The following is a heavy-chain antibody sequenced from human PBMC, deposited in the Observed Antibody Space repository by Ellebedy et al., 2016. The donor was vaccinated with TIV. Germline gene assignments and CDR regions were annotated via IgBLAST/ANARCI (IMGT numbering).Heavy chain of an antibody. Sequence: GESLKISCAASGFTFSDYSMNWVRQAPGKGLEWVSSISRSSSQKFYADSMKGRLTISRDNAENSVELQMDSLRAEDTAVYYCARGSCRSTSCYYDSWGQGALVTVSS. CDR3: ARGSCRSTSCYYDS. D-gene: IGHD2-2*01. V-gene: IGHV3-21*06. J-gene: IGHJ4*02. CDR2: ISRSSSQK. CDR1: GFTFSDYS.